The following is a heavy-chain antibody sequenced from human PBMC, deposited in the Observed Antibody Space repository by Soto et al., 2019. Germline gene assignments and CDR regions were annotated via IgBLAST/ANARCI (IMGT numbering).Heavy chain of an antibody. Sequence: SETLSLTCTVSGGSISGYYWSWIRQPPGKGLEWIGYIYYSTNYNPSPKSRVTISIDTSKNQLSLKLTSVTAADTAVYYCARTSPVAGGFDYWGQGTLVTVSS. CDR2: IYYST. V-gene: IGHV4-59*01. J-gene: IGHJ4*02. CDR1: GGSISGYY. D-gene: IGHD6-19*01. CDR3: ARTSPVAGGFDY.